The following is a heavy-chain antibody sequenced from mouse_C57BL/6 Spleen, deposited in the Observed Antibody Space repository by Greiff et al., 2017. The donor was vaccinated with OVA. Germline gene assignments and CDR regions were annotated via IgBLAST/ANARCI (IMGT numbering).Heavy chain of an antibody. J-gene: IGHJ4*01. Sequence: QVQLQQSGPGLVQPSQSLSITCTVSGFSLTSYGVHWVRQPPGKGLEWLGVIWSGGSTDYNAAFISRLSISKDNSKSQVFFKMNSLQADDTAIYYCAIAYYSNYPYYYAMDYWGQGTSVTVSS. V-gene: IGHV2-4*01. CDR2: IWSGGST. D-gene: IGHD2-5*01. CDR1: GFSLTSYG. CDR3: AIAYYSNYPYYYAMDY.